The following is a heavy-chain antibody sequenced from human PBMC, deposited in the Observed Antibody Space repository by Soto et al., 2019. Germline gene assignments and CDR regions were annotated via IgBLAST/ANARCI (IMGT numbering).Heavy chain of an antibody. Sequence: SETLSLTCTVSCGSISSGGYYWSWIRQHPGKGLEWIGYIYYSGSTYYNPSLKSRVTISVDTSKNQFSLKLSSVTAADTAVYYCARGGKWLPTYYFDYWGQGTLVTVSS. CDR3: ARGGKWLPTYYFDY. V-gene: IGHV4-31*03. J-gene: IGHJ4*02. CDR2: IYYSGST. D-gene: IGHD5-12*01. CDR1: CGSISSGGYY.